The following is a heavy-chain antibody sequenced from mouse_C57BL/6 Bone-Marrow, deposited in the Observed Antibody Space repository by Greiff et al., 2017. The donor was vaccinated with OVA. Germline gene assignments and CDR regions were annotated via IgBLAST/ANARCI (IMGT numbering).Heavy chain of an antibody. Sequence: EVQLQESGPGLVKPSQSLSLTCSVTGYSITSGYYWNWIRQFPGNKLEWMGYISYDGSNNYNPSLKNRISITRDTSKNQFFLKLNSVTTEDTATYYCARVEATGAYWGQVTLVTVSA. CDR2: ISYDGSN. V-gene: IGHV3-6*01. CDR3: ARVEATGAY. D-gene: IGHD3-2*02. J-gene: IGHJ3*01. CDR1: GYSITSGYY.